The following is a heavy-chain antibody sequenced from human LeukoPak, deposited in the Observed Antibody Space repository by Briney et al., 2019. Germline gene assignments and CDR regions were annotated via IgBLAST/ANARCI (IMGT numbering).Heavy chain of an antibody. Sequence: GGSLRLSCAASGFTVSNYAMGWVRQAPGEGLEWVSVISGSGDTAYYADSVKGRFTISRDNSKNTLYLQMNSLRAGDTAVYYCAKDGPSGTSSRGYFDYWGQGTLVTVSS. CDR3: AKDGPSGTSSRGYFDY. V-gene: IGHV3-23*01. D-gene: IGHD2-2*01. CDR1: GFTVSNYA. CDR2: ISGSGDTA. J-gene: IGHJ4*02.